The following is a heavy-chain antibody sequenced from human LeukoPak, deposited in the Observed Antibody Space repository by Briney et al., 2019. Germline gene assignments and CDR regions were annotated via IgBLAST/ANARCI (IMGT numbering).Heavy chain of an antibody. CDR3: ASGPPFLKYFEY. J-gene: IGHJ4*02. CDR2: ISVGAEYI. Sequence: GGSLRLSCAASGFTFSTYVMNWFRKAPGKGLEWVSTISVGAEYIFYADSVKGRFTISRDDSNNALYLQMHSLRAEDTALYYCASGPPFLKYFEYWGQGTLITVSS. CDR1: GFTFSTYV. V-gene: IGHV3-23*01. D-gene: IGHD3-3*01.